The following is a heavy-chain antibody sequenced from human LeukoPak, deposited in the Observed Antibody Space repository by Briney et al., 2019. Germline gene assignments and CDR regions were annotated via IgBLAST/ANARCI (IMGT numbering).Heavy chain of an antibody. CDR2: MNPNSGNT. Sequence: ASVKVSCKASGYTFTSYDINWVRQATGQGLEWMGWMNPNSGNTGYAQKFQGRVTITRDTSISTAYMELSRLRSDDTAVYYCARGRDAFDIWGQGTMVTVSS. CDR1: GYTFTSYD. CDR3: ARGRDAFDI. J-gene: IGHJ3*02. V-gene: IGHV1-8*03.